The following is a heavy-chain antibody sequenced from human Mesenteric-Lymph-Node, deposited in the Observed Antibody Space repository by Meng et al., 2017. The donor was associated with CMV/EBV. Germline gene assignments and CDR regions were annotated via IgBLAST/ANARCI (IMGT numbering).Heavy chain of an antibody. V-gene: IGHV3-23*01. CDR3: AKDGLPAALIFQKYFDY. J-gene: IGHJ4*02. CDR2: FTGFTHTT. Sequence: GESLKISCAASGFTFSNFAMSWVRQAPGKGLEWVSTFTGFTHTTHYADSVRGRFTISRDNSKNTLYLQMNSLRAEDTAVYYCAKDGLPAALIFQKYFDYWGQGTLVTVSS. CDR1: GFTFSNFA. D-gene: IGHD2-2*01.